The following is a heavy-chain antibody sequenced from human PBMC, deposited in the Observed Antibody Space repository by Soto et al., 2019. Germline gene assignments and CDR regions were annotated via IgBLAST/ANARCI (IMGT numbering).Heavy chain of an antibody. Sequence: SETLSPTRTVSGGSISSGDYSWSWIPQPPGKGLGWVGYIYYSGSTYYNPSLKIRVTISSYTYKNQVALKLSSVTAADTAGYYCARDLGMEYSSSWHHNWFDPWGQGTLVTVSS. CDR3: ARDLGMEYSSSWHHNWFDP. V-gene: IGHV4-30-4*02. CDR2: IYYSGST. J-gene: IGHJ5*02. D-gene: IGHD6-13*01. CDR1: GGSISSGDYS.